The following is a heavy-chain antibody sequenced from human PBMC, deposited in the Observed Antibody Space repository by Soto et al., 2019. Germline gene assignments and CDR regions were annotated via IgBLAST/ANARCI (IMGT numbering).Heavy chain of an antibody. J-gene: IGHJ4*02. Sequence: EVQLVESGGGLVQPGGSLRLSCAASGLTMSYYWMHWVRQVPGKGLEWVTRIDNDGSGTSYADSVKGRFTISSDKAKNTLDLQMNSLRAEDTAVYFCGSVFEYWGQGTLVTVSS. V-gene: IGHV3-74*01. CDR2: IDNDGSGT. CDR3: GSVFEY. CDR1: GLTMSYYW.